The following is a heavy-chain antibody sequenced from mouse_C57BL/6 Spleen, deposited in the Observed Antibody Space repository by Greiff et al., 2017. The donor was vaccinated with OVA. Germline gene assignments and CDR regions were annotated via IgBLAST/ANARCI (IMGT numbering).Heavy chain of an antibody. D-gene: IGHD1-1*01. J-gene: IGHJ4*01. V-gene: IGHV1-26*01. Sequence: EVQLQQSGPELVKPGASVKISCKASGYTFPDYYMNWVKQSHGKSLEWIGDINPNNGGTSYNQKFKGKATLTVDKSSSTAYMELHSLTSEDSAVYYCARRGDSRDAMDYWGQGTSVTVSS. CDR2: INPNNGGT. CDR1: GYTFPDYY. CDR3: ARRGDSRDAMDY.